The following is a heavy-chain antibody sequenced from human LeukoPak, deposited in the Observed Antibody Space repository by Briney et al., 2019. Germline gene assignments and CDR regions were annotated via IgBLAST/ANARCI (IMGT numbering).Heavy chain of an antibody. Sequence: PSETLSLTCTVSGGSISSYYWNWIRQPPGKGLEWIGYIYYSGSTNYNPSLKSRVTTSVDPSKNQFSLKLSSVTAADTAVYYCARERLGYYDRSGLDYWGQGALVTVSS. J-gene: IGHJ4*02. CDR1: GGSISSYY. D-gene: IGHD3-22*01. V-gene: IGHV4-59*01. CDR3: ARERLGYYDRSGLDY. CDR2: IYYSGST.